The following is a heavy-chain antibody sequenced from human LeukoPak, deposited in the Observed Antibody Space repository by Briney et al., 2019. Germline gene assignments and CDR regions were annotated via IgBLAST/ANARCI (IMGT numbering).Heavy chain of an antibody. V-gene: IGHV3-43*01. D-gene: IGHD6-19*01. CDR2: ISWDGGST. CDR1: GFTFDDYT. CDR3: AKDLWSSGRNYFDY. Sequence: GGSQRLSCAASGFTFDDYTMHWVRQAPGKGLEWVSLISWDGGSTYYADSVKGRFTISRDNSKNSLYLQMNSLRTEDTALYYCAKDLWSSGRNYFDYWGQGTLVTVSS. J-gene: IGHJ4*02.